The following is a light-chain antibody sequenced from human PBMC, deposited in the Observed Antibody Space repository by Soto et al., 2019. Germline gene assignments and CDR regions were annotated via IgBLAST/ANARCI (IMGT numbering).Light chain of an antibody. V-gene: IGLV2-11*01. Sequence: QSVLTQPRSVSGSPGQSVTISCTGTSSDVGYDNQVSWYQQHPGKAPKLIIYGVTQRPSGVPDRFSGSKSGNTASLTTSGLQAEDEADYFCCSYAGSYTYVFVTGAKVTVL. J-gene: IGLJ1*01. CDR1: SSDVGYDNQ. CDR2: GVT. CDR3: CSYAGSYTYV.